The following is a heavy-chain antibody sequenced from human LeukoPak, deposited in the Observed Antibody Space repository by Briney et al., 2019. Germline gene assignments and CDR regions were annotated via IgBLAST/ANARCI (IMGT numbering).Heavy chain of an antibody. CDR1: DGSFSGYY. V-gene: IGHV4-34*01. D-gene: IGHD5-12*01. CDR2: INHSGSA. J-gene: IGHJ4*02. CDR3: ARGPISGYDPFDY. Sequence: PSETLSLTCAVYDGSFSGYYWSWIRQPPGKGLEWIGEINHSGSANYNPSLKSRVTISVDTSKNQFSLKLSSVTAADTAVYYCARGPISGYDPFDYWGQGTLVTVSS.